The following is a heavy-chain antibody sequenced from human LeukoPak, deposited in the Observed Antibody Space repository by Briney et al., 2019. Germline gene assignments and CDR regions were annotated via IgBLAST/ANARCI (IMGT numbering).Heavy chain of an antibody. V-gene: IGHV4-59*01. CDR3: ARGSGGHPKVESFQH. Sequence: PSETLSLTCTVSGGSISSCYWSWIRQPPGKGLEWIGYIYFSGSTTYNPSLRSRVTISVDTSKNQFSLKLSSVTAADTAMYYCARGSGGHPKVESFQHWGQGTLVTVSS. CDR2: IYFSGST. D-gene: IGHD3-10*01. J-gene: IGHJ1*01. CDR1: GGSISSCY.